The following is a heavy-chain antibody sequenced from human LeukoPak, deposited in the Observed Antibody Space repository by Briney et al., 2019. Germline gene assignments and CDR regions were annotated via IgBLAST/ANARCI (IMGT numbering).Heavy chain of an antibody. CDR1: GYSFTSYW. CDR3: ARQLGYYDSSGYSDY. CDR2: IYPDDSDT. Sequence: GESLKSSCKGSGYSFTSYWIGWVRQMPGKGLEWMGIIYPDDSDTRYSPSFQGQVTISADKSISTAYLQWSSLKASDTAMYYCARQLGYYDSSGYSDYWGQGTLVTVSS. D-gene: IGHD3-22*01. V-gene: IGHV5-51*01. J-gene: IGHJ4*02.